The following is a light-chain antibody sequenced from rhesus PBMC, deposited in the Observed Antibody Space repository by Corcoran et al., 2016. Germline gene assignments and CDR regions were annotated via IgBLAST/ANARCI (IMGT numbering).Light chain of an antibody. V-gene: IGKV1-28*03. CDR1: QAISSS. CDR3: LQHNSYPFT. CDR2: DAS. J-gene: IGKJ3*01. Sequence: DIQMTQSPSSLSASVGDTVTITCRASQAISSSLNWFPQKPGKAPKLLISDASSLESGVPSRFSGSGSGTDFTLPISSLQPEDFAAYYCLQHNSYPFTFGPGTKLDIK.